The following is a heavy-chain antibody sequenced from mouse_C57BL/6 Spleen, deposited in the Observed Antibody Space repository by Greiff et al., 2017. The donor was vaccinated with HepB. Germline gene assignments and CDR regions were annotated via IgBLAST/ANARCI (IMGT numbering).Heavy chain of an antibody. V-gene: IGHV6-3*01. CDR1: GFTFSNYW. CDR3: TGTVVAPDDYAMDY. D-gene: IGHD1-1*01. Sequence: EVHLVESGGGLVQPGGSMKLSCVASGFTFSNYWMNWVRQSPEKGLEWVAQIRLKSDNYATHYAESVKGRFTISRDDSKSSVYLQMNNLRAEDTGIYYCTGTVVAPDDYAMDYWGQGTSVTVSS. J-gene: IGHJ4*01. CDR2: IRLKSDNYAT.